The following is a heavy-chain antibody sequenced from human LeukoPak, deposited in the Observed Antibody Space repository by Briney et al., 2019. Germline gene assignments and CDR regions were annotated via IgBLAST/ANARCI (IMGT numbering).Heavy chain of an antibody. V-gene: IGHV3-48*02. CDR2: VCSRSTAI. J-gene: IGHJ6*02. CDR1: GFTLSSYA. D-gene: IGHD3-22*01. CDR3: ARRPNYYRSFNYGMDV. Sequence: GGSLRLSCAASGFTLSSYAMNWVRQAPGKGLEWLSYVCSRSTAIFYADSVKGRCTMSTDNGNNSLYLQLSGLRDEDTAVYYCARRPNYYRSFNYGMDVWGQGATVTVSS.